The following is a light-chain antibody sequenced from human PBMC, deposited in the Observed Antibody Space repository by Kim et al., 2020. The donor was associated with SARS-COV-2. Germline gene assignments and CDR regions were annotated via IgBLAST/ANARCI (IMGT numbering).Light chain of an antibody. J-gene: IGLJ1*01. CDR1: SSDVGYYKS. Sequence: QSALTQPASVSGSPGQSITMSCTGTSSDVGYYKSVSWYQQHPGKAPKLITYDVSERASGVSNRFSGSQSGNTASLTISGLRAEDEADYYCSSHTTSSTYVFGSGTKVTVL. V-gene: IGLV2-14*01. CDR2: DVS. CDR3: SSHTTSSTYV.